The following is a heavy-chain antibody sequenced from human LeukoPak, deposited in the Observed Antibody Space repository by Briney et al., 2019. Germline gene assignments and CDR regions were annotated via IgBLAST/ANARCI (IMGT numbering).Heavy chain of an antibody. CDR2: IYPGDSDS. V-gene: IGHV5-51*01. Sequence: GESLKISCKGSGNSFTSHWIAWVRQMPGKGLEWMGIIYPGDSDSRYSPSFQGQVTISADKSISTTYLQWTSLKASDTAIYYCARTDYYGSGNFDYWGQGTLVTVSS. CDR3: ARTDYYGSGNFDY. CDR1: GNSFTSHW. D-gene: IGHD3-10*01. J-gene: IGHJ4*02.